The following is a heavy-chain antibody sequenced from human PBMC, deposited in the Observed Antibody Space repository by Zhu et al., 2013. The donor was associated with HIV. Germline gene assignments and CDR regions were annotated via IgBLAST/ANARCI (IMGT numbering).Heavy chain of an antibody. D-gene: IGHD2-21*02. CDR2: ISAYNGNT. J-gene: IGHJ4*02. Sequence: QVQLVQSGAEVKKPGASVKVSCKASGYSFTNYGISWVRQAPGQGLEWMGWISAYNGNTKYAQQLQGRVTLTKDTSTSTAYMELRSLRSDDTAMYYCARDWATSRAVVTAIPHFDYWGRGTLVTVSS. V-gene: IGHV1-18*01. CDR3: ARDWATSRAVVTAIPHFDY. CDR1: GYSFTNYG.